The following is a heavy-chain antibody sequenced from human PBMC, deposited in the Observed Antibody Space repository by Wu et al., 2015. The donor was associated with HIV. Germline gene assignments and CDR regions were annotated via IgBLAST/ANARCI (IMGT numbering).Heavy chain of an antibody. J-gene: IGHJ6*03. Sequence: QVHLVQSGADVKKPGASVKVSCKASGYNFITYYIHWVRQAPGQGLEWMGCINPNSGGTNYAQRFQDKFSMTRDTSISTAYMELRSLRSDDTAVYYCARDRWLQPYYYYMDVWGKGTTVTVSS. D-gene: IGHD5-24*01. CDR3: ARDRWLQPYYYYMDV. CDR2: INPNSGGT. CDR1: GYNFITYY. V-gene: IGHV1-2*02.